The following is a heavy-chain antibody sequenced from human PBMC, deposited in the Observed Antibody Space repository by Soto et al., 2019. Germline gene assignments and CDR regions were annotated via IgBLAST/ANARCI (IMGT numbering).Heavy chain of an antibody. D-gene: IGHD3-10*01. Sequence: VQLVESGGGLVQPGGSLRLSCAASGFTFSDHYMDWVRQAPGKGLEWVGRTRNKANSYSTEYAASVRGRFTISRDESKNSLYLQMNSLKTEDTAVYYCVRTSHYGSGSWNFDYWGQGTLVTVSS. J-gene: IGHJ4*02. CDR2: TRNKANSYST. V-gene: IGHV3-72*01. CDR1: GFTFSDHY. CDR3: VRTSHYGSGSWNFDY.